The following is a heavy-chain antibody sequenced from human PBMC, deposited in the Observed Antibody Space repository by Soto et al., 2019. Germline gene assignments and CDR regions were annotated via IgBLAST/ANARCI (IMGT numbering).Heavy chain of an antibody. D-gene: IGHD5-18*01. CDR3: AKGGDSYGPDYYYYGMDV. CDR1: GFNFSSYG. J-gene: IGHJ6*02. Sequence: GGSLRLSCAASGFNFSSYGMHWVRQAPGKGLEWVAVISYDGSNKYYADSVKGRFTISRDNSKNTLYLQMNSLRAEDTAVYYCAKGGDSYGPDYYYYGMDVWGQGTTVTVSS. CDR2: ISYDGSNK. V-gene: IGHV3-30*18.